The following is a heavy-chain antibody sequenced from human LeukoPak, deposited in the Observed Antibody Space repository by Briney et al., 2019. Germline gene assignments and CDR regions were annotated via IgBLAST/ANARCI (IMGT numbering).Heavy chain of an antibody. CDR2: IYHSGST. J-gene: IGHJ4*02. V-gene: IGHV4-4*02. CDR3: ARALGSYSGGN. CDR1: GGSISSNNW. Sequence: SETLSLTCAVSGGSISSNNWWNWVRQPPGKGLEWIGEIYHSGSTNYNPSLKSRVTISVDKSKNQISLKLNSVTAADTAVYYCARALGSYSGGNWGQGTLLTVSS. D-gene: IGHD1-26*01.